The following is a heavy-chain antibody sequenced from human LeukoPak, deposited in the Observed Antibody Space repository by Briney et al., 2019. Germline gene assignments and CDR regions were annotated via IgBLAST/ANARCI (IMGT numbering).Heavy chain of an antibody. CDR1: GYTFTSFG. CDR2: ISAYNGNT. CDR3: ARERGGDSGSYHPTDY. Sequence: ASVKASCKASGYTFTSFGISWVRQAPGQGLEWMGWISAYNGNTNYAQKFQGRVTMTTDTSTSTAYMELRSLRSDDTAVYYCARERGGDSGSYHPTDYWGQGTLVTVSS. V-gene: IGHV1-18*01. D-gene: IGHD1-26*01. J-gene: IGHJ4*02.